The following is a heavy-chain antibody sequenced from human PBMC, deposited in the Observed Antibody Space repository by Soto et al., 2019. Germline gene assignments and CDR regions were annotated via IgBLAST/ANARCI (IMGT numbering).Heavy chain of an antibody. D-gene: IGHD2-21*02. CDR2: ISFNGDIQ. CDR3: ARFNGDDSGGYLDL. Sequence: QVQLVESGGGVVQSGRSLRLSCAASGFTFSGFGMHWVRQAPGRGLEWVGLISFNGDIQNYVDSVKGRFTISRDNSKNIMHLQMNSLRADDTSAYYCARFNGDDSGGYLDLWGRGTVVIVSS. V-gene: IGHV3-33*01. J-gene: IGHJ2*01. CDR1: GFTFSGFG.